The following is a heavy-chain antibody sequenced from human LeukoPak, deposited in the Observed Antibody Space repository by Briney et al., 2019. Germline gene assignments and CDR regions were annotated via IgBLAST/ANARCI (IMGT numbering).Heavy chain of an antibody. J-gene: IGHJ6*02. CDR2: ISGSGGST. CDR1: GFTFSSYA. CDR3: AKDLGSGDYYYYYCGMDV. Sequence: GGSLRLSCAASGFTFSSYAMSWVRQAPGKGLEWVSAISGSGGSTYYADSVKGRFTISRDNSKNTLYLQMNSLRAEDTAVYYCAKDLGSGDYYYYYCGMDVWGQGTTVTVSS. D-gene: IGHD3-10*01. V-gene: IGHV3-23*01.